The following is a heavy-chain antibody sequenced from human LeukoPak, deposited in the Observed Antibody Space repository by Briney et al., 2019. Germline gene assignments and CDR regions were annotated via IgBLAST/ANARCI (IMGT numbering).Heavy chain of an antibody. Sequence: SETLSLTCTVSGVSISGDYWSWIRQPPGKGLEWIGYIYFTGNTNHNPSLKSRVTLSMDTSKNQFSLKLTSVAAADTAVYYCARHPFSSPFDFWGQGTLVTVSS. CDR2: IYFTGNT. V-gene: IGHV4-59*08. CDR1: GVSISGDY. J-gene: IGHJ4*02. CDR3: ARHPFSSPFDF.